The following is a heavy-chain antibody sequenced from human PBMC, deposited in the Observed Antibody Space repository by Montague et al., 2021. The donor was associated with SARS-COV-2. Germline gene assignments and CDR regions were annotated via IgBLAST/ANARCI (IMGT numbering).Heavy chain of an antibody. D-gene: IGHD2-2*01. CDR1: GGSFSGYY. V-gene: IGHV4-34*01. CDR2: INHSGST. Sequence: SETLSLTCAVYGGSFSGYYWSWIRQPPGKGLEWIGEINHSGSTNYNPSLKSRVTISVDTSKNQFSLKLSSVTAADTAVYYCARVRVVPAAMRIFSLGRSYYGMDVWGQGTTVTVSS. J-gene: IGHJ6*02. CDR3: ARVRVVPAAMRIFSLGRSYYGMDV.